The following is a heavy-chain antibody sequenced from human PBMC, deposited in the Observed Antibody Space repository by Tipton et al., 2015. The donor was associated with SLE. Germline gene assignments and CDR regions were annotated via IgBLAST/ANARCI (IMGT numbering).Heavy chain of an antibody. D-gene: IGHD1-26*01. Sequence: TLSLTCAVYGGSFSGYYWSWVRQPPGRGLEWIGRIYTSGSTNYNPSLKGRVTMSVDTSKNQFSLKLSSVTAADTAVYYCARGGVVGASDAFDIWGQGTMVTVSS. CDR3: ARGGVVGASDAFDI. V-gene: IGHV4-59*10. CDR2: IYTSGST. J-gene: IGHJ3*02. CDR1: GGSFSGYY.